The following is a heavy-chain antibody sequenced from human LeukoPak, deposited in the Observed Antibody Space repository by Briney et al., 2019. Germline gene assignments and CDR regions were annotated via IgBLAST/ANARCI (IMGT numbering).Heavy chain of an antibody. CDR3: VTDPPDSGWXFXX. V-gene: IGHV3-33*01. J-gene: IGHJ5*02. D-gene: IGHD6-19*01. CDR1: GFDFRTHA. Sequence: GGSLRLSCSASGFDFRTHAMHWVRQAPGKGLEWVAMIWRGGNYKFYVDSVKGRCTIFRDDFRSTLYLQMDSLTADDTAVYYCVTDPPDSGWXFXXWGQXALVTX. CDR2: IWRGGNYK.